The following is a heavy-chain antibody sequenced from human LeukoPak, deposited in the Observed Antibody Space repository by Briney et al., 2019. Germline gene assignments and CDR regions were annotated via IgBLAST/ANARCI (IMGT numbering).Heavy chain of an antibody. J-gene: IGHJ4*02. CDR2: ISHDGSSA. CDR1: GFTFSSYW. D-gene: IGHD3-16*01. CDR3: ARVNVCPRCHFDY. V-gene: IGHV3-74*01. Sequence: GGSLRLSCAASGFTFSSYWMHWVRQAPGKGLVWVSRISHDGSSAIYADSVKGRFTISRDNAKNTLYLQMNSLRAEDTAVYYCARVNVCPRCHFDYWGQGTLVTVSS.